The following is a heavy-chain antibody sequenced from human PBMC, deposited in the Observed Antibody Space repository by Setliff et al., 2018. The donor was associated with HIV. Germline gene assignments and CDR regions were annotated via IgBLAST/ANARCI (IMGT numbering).Heavy chain of an antibody. CDR3: ATHSGYDRDY. CDR1: GFTFSSYE. D-gene: IGHD5-12*01. Sequence: GESLKISCAASGFTFSSYEMNWVRQAPGKGLEWASYISSGGSSIYYADSVKGRFTISRDDAKNSLYLQMNSLRAEDTAVYYCATHSGYDRDYWGQGTLVTVSS. CDR2: ISSGGSSI. V-gene: IGHV3-48*03. J-gene: IGHJ4*02.